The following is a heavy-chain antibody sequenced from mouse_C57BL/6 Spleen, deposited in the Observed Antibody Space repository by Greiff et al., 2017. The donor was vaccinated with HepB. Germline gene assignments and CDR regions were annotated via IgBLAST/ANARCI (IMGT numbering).Heavy chain of an antibody. CDR1: GYTFASYW. Sequence: QVQLQQPGAELVMPGASVKLSCKASGYTFASYWMHWVKQRPGQGLEWIGEIDPSDSYTNYNQKFKGKSTLTVDKSSSTAYMQLSSLTSEDSAVYYCARSNYGSSYELDYWGQGTTLTVSS. CDR2: IDPSDSYT. J-gene: IGHJ2*01. CDR3: ARSNYGSSYELDY. V-gene: IGHV1-69*01. D-gene: IGHD1-1*01.